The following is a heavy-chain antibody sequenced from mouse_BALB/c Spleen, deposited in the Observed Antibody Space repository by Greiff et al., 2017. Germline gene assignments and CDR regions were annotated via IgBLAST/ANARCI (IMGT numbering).Heavy chain of an antibody. V-gene: IGHV14-4*02. D-gene: IGHD1-2*01. J-gene: IGHJ4*01. CDR1: GFNIKDYY. Sequence: EVKLMESGAELVRSGASVKLSCTASGFNIKDYYMHWVKQRPEQGLEWIGWIDPENGDTEYAPKFQGKATMTADTSSNTAYLQLSSLTSEDTAVYYCTPTAYYYAMDYWGQGTSVTVSS. CDR3: TPTAYYYAMDY. CDR2: IDPENGDT.